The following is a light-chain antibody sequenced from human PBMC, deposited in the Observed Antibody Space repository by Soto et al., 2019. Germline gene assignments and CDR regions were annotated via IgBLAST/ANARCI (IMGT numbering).Light chain of an antibody. CDR1: QSVTGNY. J-gene: IGKJ1*01. V-gene: IGKV3-20*01. CDR2: GAS. Sequence: EVVLAQSPGTLSLSPGERATLSCGASQSVTGNYLAWYQQKPGQAPRLLIFGASTRATGIPDRFSGRGSGTDFTLTISRLEPEDFAVYYCHQYDSWTFGQGTKVDIK. CDR3: HQYDSWT.